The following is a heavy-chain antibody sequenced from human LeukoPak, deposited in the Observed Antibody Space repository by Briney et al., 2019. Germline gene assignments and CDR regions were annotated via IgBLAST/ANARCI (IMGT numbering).Heavy chain of an antibody. CDR2: INPKSGCA. CDR1: GFTFNAYN. Sequence: GSSVKVSCKASGFTFNAYNIQWVLQAPGQGLECMGWINPKSGCANYAQKFQGRVTMTWDTSISTAYMELSRLRSDDTAVYYCAREYILTAYYGDYWGQGTLVTVSS. V-gene: IGHV1-2*02. CDR3: AREYILTAYYGDY. D-gene: IGHD3-9*01. J-gene: IGHJ4*02.